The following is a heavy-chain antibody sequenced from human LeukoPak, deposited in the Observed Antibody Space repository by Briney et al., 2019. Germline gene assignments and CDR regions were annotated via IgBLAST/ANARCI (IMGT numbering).Heavy chain of an antibody. CDR3: ARHSGLYSDFYFDY. V-gene: IGHV4-59*08. CDR2: ISDSGST. Sequence: SETLSLTCTVSGDSFSSYYWSWIRQSPGKGLDWIAYISDSGSTNPNPSLKSRVTISVDTSKKQLSLKLSSVTAADTAVYYCARHSGLYSDFYFDYWGQGTLVTVSS. CDR1: GDSFSSYY. J-gene: IGHJ4*02. D-gene: IGHD1-26*01.